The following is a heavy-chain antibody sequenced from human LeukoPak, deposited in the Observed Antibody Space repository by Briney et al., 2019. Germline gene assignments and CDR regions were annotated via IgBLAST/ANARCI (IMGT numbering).Heavy chain of an antibody. CDR3: AKDPPGSGYYFDP. V-gene: IGHV3-23*01. J-gene: IGHJ5*02. Sequence: AGGSLRLSCAAPGFMFSSYTMNWVRQAPGKGLEWVSTINDGGGTTYYADSVKGRFTISRDNSKNTLYLQMNSLRADDTAVYYCAKDPPGSGYYFDPWGQGTLVIVSS. CDR2: INDGGGTT. CDR1: GFMFSSYT. D-gene: IGHD5-12*01.